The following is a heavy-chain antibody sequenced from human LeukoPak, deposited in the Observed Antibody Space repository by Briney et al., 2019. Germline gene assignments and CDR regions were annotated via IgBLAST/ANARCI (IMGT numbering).Heavy chain of an antibody. CDR1: GYNFDKFG. Sequence: GASVKVSCKASGYNFDKFGIAWVRQAPGQGLEWMGWINTYNGNTKYAQQYQGRVTMTTDTSTSTVYMELRSLRSDDTAVYFCARDTPQHLKRYDYWGQGAQVTVSS. CDR3: ARDTPQHLKRYDY. V-gene: IGHV1-18*01. D-gene: IGHD6-13*01. J-gene: IGHJ4*02. CDR2: INTYNGNT.